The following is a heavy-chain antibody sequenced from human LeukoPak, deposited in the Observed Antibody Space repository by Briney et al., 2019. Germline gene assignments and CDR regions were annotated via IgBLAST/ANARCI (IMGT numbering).Heavy chain of an antibody. CDR3: ARRQGCSSTSCPPDY. CDR2: IYRGDSDT. V-gene: IGHV5-51*01. J-gene: IGHJ4*02. D-gene: IGHD2-2*01. CDR1: GFSFTSYW. Sequence: GESLKISCKGSGFSFTSYWIGWVRQMPGKGLEWMGIIYRGDSDTRYSPSFQGQVTISADKSINTAYLQWSSLKASDTAMYYCARRQGCSSTSCPPDYWGQGTLVTVSP.